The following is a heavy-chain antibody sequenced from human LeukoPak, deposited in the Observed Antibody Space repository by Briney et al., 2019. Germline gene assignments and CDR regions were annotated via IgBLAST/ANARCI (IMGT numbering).Heavy chain of an antibody. V-gene: IGHV3-21*06. D-gene: IGHD3-22*01. CDR1: GFTFTNYN. Sequence: GGSLRLSCAASGFTFTNYNFYWVRQAPGRGLEWVSSISSTSSYIYYADSMKGRFTISRDNAKNSLYLQMNSLRAEDTAVYYCARGIGYYDSSGYSFDYWGQGTLVTVSS. J-gene: IGHJ4*02. CDR2: ISSTSSYI. CDR3: ARGIGYYDSSGYSFDY.